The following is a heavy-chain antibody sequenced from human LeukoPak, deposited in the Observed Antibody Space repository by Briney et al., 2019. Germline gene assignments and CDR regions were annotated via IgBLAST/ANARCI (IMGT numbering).Heavy chain of an antibody. CDR2: IKQDGSEK. CDR1: GFTFSSYW. Sequence: GGSLRLSCAASGFTFSSYWMSWVRQAPGKGLEWVANIKQDGSEKYYVDSVKGRFTISRDNAKNSVYLQMNSLRAEDTALYYYARDLRYSRIDYWGQGALVTVSS. V-gene: IGHV3-7*01. CDR3: ARDLRYSRIDY. D-gene: IGHD4-11*01. J-gene: IGHJ4*02.